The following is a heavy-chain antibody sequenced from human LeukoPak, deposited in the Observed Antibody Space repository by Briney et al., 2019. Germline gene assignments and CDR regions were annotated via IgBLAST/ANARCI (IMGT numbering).Heavy chain of an antibody. V-gene: IGHV4-34*01. CDR2: INHSGST. CDR3: ARGFGDIVVVPAADQFDY. CDR1: GFTLSSYA. Sequence: GSLRLSCAASGFTLSSYAMSWVRQPPGKGLEWIGEINHSGSTNYNPSLKSRVTISVDTSKNQFSLKLSSVTAADTAVYYCARGFGDIVVVPAADQFDYWGQGTLVTVSS. J-gene: IGHJ4*02. D-gene: IGHD2-2*01.